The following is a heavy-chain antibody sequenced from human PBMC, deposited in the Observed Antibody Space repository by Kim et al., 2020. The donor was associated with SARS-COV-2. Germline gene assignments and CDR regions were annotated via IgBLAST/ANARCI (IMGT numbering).Heavy chain of an antibody. D-gene: IGHD3-16*02. J-gene: IGHJ4*02. CDR3: ARDPSLAY. Sequence: YSGRTRFNPSLQSRLSMSVDTSNNQFSLDLTSVTASDTAIYYCARDPSLAYWGQGILVTVSS. V-gene: IGHV4-59*01. CDR2: YSGRT.